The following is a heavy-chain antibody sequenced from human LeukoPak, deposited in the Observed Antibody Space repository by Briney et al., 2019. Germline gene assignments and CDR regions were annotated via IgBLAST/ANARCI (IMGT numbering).Heavy chain of an antibody. J-gene: IGHJ6*03. Sequence: PGGSLRLCCAASGFTFSSYEMNWVRQAPGKGLEWVSYISSSGSSIYYADSVKGRFTISRDNAKNSLYLQMNSLRAEDTAVYYCARDRVVVGATWTYYYMDVWGKGTTVTVSS. V-gene: IGHV3-48*03. CDR1: GFTFSSYE. CDR2: ISSSGSSI. D-gene: IGHD2-15*01. CDR3: ARDRVVVGATWTYYYMDV.